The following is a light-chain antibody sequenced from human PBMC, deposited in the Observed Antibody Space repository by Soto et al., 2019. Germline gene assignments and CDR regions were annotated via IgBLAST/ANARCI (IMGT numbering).Light chain of an antibody. CDR2: AAS. V-gene: IGKV1-6*01. J-gene: IGKJ1*01. Sequence: AIQMTQSPSSLSASVGDRVTITCRASQDIRNDLGWYQQKPGKTPKLLIFAASSLQSGVPSRFSGSGSGTDFTLTISSLQPEDFATYYCLQDFNYPWTFGQGTKVKIE. CDR1: QDIRND. CDR3: LQDFNYPWT.